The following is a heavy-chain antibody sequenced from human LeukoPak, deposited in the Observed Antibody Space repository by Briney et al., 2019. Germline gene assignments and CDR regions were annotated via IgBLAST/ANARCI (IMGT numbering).Heavy chain of an antibody. CDR3: ATQRLGGSSDY. V-gene: IGHV1-46*01. J-gene: IGHJ4*02. Sequence: ASVKVSCKASGYTFTSYYMHWVRQAPGQGLEWMGIINPSGGSTSYAQKFQGRVTMTRDTSTSAVYMELSSLRSEDTAVYYCATQRLGGSSDYWGQGTLVTVSS. CDR1: GYTFTSYY. D-gene: IGHD6-6*01. CDR2: INPSGGST.